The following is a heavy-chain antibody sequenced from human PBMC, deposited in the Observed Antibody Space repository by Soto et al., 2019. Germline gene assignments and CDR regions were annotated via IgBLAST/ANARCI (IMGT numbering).Heavy chain of an antibody. J-gene: IGHJ4*02. CDR2: IYYSGST. CDR1: GGSISSYY. CDR3: ARGSLGTGFDY. V-gene: IGHV4-59*01. Sequence: PSETLSLTCTVSGGSISSYYWSWIRQPPGEGLEWIGYIYYSGSTNYNPSLKSRVTISVDTSKNQFSLKLSSVTAADTAVYYCARGSLGTGFDYWGQGTLVTVSS. D-gene: IGHD3-16*01.